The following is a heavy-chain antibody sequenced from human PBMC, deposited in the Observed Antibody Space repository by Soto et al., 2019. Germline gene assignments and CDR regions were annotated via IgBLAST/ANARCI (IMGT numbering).Heavy chain of an antibody. D-gene: IGHD6-19*01. V-gene: IGHV3-23*01. CDR1: GLTFVIFA. CDR2: ISGSGGST. Sequence: SQRHWWGVAGLTFVIFAGRWVRTAPGKGLDWVSAISGSGGSTYSADSVKGRFSISRDNSKNTLYIQMNSLRADDTAVYYCAKDYGSSRYFFDYWGQGALVKVSS. J-gene: IGHJ4*02. CDR3: AKDYGSSRYFFDY.